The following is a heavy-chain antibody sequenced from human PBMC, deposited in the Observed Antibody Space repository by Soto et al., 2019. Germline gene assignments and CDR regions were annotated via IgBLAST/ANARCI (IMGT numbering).Heavy chain of an antibody. CDR1: GGSISSYY. CDR3: ARWRYVYSFDY. Sequence: SETLSLTYIVSGGSISSYYWSWIRQPPGKGLEWIGYIYYSGSTNYNPSLKSRVTISVDTSKNQFSLKLSSVTAADTAVYYCARWRYVYSFDYWGQGTLVTVSS. V-gene: IGHV4-59*01. J-gene: IGHJ4*02. CDR2: IYYSGST. D-gene: IGHD5-18*01.